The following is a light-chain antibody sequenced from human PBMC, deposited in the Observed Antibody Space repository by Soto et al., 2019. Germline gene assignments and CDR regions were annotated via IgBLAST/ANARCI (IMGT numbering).Light chain of an antibody. CDR1: QSVSNN. Sequence: EIVSTQSPATLSLSPGERATLSCRASQSVSNNLAWYQQKPGQAPRLLIYDASSRATGIPARFSGSASGTDFTLTISSLEPEDFAVYYCQQRSDWPRTFGQGTKVEIK. J-gene: IGKJ1*01. CDR3: QQRSDWPRT. CDR2: DAS. V-gene: IGKV3-11*01.